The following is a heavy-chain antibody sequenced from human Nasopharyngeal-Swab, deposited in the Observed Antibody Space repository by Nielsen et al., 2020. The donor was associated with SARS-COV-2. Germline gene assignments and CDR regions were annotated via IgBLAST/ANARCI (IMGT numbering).Heavy chain of an antibody. CDR3: ARQTSSSTGDPFNI. J-gene: IGHJ3*02. D-gene: IGHD2-2*01. CDR1: GSTFISHW. Sequence: GESLKISCQGSGSTFISHWIGWVRPMPGKGLEWMGIIYPGDSDTRYSPYFRGQVTISADRSTSTAYLQWSSLRASDTAMYYCARQTSSSTGDPFNIWGQGTMVTVSS. CDR2: IYPGDSDT. V-gene: IGHV5-51*01.